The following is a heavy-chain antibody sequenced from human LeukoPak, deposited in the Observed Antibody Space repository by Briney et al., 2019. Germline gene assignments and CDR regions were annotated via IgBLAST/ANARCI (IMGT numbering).Heavy chain of an antibody. J-gene: IGHJ4*02. D-gene: IGHD3-22*01. CDR3: ARDSSGKTRIDY. V-gene: IGHV4-59*12. Sequence: SETLSLTCTVSGGSINSDYWSWIRQPPGKGLEWIGYIYHSGHTNYNAYLKNRVTISIDTSKNQFSLKLSSVTAADTAVYYCARDSSGKTRIDYWGQGTLVTVSS. CDR1: GGSINSDY. CDR2: IYHSGHT.